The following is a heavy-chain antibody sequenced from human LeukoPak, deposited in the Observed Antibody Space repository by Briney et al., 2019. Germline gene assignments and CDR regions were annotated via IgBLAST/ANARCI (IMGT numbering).Heavy chain of an antibody. CDR2: IIPIFGTA. J-gene: IGHJ5*02. CDR3: ARARQEPNWFDP. CDR1: GGAFSSYA. Sequence: ASVKVSCKASGGAFSSYAISWVRQAPGQGLEWMGRIIPIFGTANYAQKFQGRVTITTDESTSTAYMELSSLRSEDTAVYYCARARQEPNWFDPWGQGTLVTVSS. D-gene: IGHD1-14*01. V-gene: IGHV1-69*05.